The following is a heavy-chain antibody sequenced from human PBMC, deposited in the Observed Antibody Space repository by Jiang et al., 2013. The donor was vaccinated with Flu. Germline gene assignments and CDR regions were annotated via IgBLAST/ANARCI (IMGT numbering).Heavy chain of an antibody. Sequence: PGLVKPSETLSLTCTVSGGSISRSDNYWGWIRQPPGKGLEWIGSIFYSGDTYYNPSLMSRVTIFVDMSKNQFSLRLSSVTAADTAVYYCATSGGRIVATTGGFDHWGQGSLVSVSS. J-gene: IGHJ4*02. D-gene: IGHD5-12*01. CDR2: IFYSGDT. V-gene: IGHV4-39*01. CDR1: GGSISRSDNY. CDR3: ATSGGRIVATTGGFDH.